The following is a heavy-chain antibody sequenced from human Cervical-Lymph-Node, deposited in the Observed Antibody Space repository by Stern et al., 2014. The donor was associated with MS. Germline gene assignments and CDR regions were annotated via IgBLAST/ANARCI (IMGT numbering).Heavy chain of an antibody. V-gene: IGHV5-51*01. J-gene: IGHJ6*02. CDR1: GYSFTNYW. CDR2: ISPGASDT. Sequence: VQLVQSGAEVKKPGESLKISCKGSGYSFTNYWIGWVRQMPGKGLEWMGVISPGASDTRYDPSFQGRVTLPAAKSISTAYLQWSSLKASDTAMYYCARHRQQTLYGMDVWGQGTTVTVSS. D-gene: IGHD6-13*01. CDR3: ARHRQQTLYGMDV.